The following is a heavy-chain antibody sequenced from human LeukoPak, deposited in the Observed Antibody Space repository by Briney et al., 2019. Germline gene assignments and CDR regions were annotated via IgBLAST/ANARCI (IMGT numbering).Heavy chain of an antibody. Sequence: TSETLSLTCAVYGGSFSGYYWSWIRQPPGKGLEWIGEINHSGSTNYNPSLKSRVTISVDTSKNQFSLKLSSVTAADTAVYYCARARGGYSYGYSVYYYYYMDVWGKGTTVTVSS. D-gene: IGHD5-18*01. CDR2: INHSGST. CDR1: GGSFSGYY. V-gene: IGHV4-34*01. CDR3: ARARGGYSYGYSVYYYYYMDV. J-gene: IGHJ6*03.